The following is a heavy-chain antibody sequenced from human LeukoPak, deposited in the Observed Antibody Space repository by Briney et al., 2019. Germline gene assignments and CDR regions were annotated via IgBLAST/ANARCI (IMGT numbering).Heavy chain of an antibody. CDR1: GGSISGSTYY. J-gene: IGHJ4*02. CDR3: ARVPISTTARGYFDY. Sequence: SETLSLTCTVSGGSISGSTYYWGWIRQPPGKGLEWIGSIYYSGRTYYNPSLKSRVTMSVDTSKNKFSLKLNSLTAADTAVYYCARVPISTTARGYFDYWGQGTLVTVSS. V-gene: IGHV4-39*07. D-gene: IGHD4-17*01. CDR2: IYYSGRT.